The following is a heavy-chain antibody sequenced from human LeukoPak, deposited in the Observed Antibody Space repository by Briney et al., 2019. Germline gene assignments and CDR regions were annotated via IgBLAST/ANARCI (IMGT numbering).Heavy chain of an antibody. Sequence: GGSLRLACAASGLTASSNYMSWVRQAPGKGLEWVSVIYSGGSTYYADSVKGRFTISRDNSKNTLYLQMNSLRAEDTAVYYCARVDYWGQGTLVTVSS. J-gene: IGHJ4*02. CDR3: ARVDY. CDR1: GLTASSNY. CDR2: IYSGGST. V-gene: IGHV3-53*01.